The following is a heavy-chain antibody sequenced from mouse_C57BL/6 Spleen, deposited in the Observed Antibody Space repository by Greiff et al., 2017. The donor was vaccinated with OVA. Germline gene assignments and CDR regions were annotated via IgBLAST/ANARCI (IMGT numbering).Heavy chain of an antibody. D-gene: IGHD2-5*01. CDR2: IDPSDSYT. CDR1: GYTFTSYW. V-gene: IGHV1-69*01. CDR3: ARGDYSNYAFDY. Sequence: QVQLKQPGAELVMPGASVKLSCKASGYTFTSYWMHWVKQRPGQGLEWIGEIDPSDSYTNYNQKFKGKSTLTVDKSSSTAYMQLSSLTSEDSAVYYCARGDYSNYAFDYWGQGTTLTVSS. J-gene: IGHJ2*01.